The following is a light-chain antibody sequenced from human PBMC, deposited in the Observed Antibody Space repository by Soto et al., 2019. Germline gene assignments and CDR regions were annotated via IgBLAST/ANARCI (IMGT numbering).Light chain of an antibody. CDR1: SSNIGSNY. Sequence: QSVLTQPPSASGTPEQRVTISCSGSSSNIGSNYVYWYQQVPGTAPRLLMYRASQRPSGVPDRFSGSKSGTSASLAISGLRSEDEADYYCAAWDDTLNGLVFGGGTKLTVL. CDR2: RAS. V-gene: IGLV1-47*01. CDR3: AAWDDTLNGLV. J-gene: IGLJ2*01.